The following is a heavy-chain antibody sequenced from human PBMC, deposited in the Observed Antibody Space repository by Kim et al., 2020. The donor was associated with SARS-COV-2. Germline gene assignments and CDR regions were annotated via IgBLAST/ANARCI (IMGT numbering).Heavy chain of an antibody. J-gene: IGHJ4*02. D-gene: IGHD4-17*01. V-gene: IGHV4-59*01. CDR3: ARSGVGDYGDYYFDY. Sequence: PSLQNRVTISVDTSKNQFSLKLSSVTAADTAVYYCARSGVGDYGDYYFDYWGQGTLVTVSS.